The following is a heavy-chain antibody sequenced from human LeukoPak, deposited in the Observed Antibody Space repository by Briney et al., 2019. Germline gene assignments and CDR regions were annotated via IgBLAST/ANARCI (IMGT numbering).Heavy chain of an antibody. J-gene: IGHJ4*02. CDR3: TRAAPCLPYY. D-gene: IGHD2-2*01. V-gene: IGHV3-49*04. Sequence: GGSVTLPYTPSGFNLGDLAMMWVRQAPGKGLEWVGLIRSKTYGGTTEYAASVKGRFTISRDDPKSIAYLQMNSLKTEDSAVYYCTRAAPCLPYYWGQGTLVTVSS. CDR1: GFNLGDLA. CDR2: IRSKTYGGTT.